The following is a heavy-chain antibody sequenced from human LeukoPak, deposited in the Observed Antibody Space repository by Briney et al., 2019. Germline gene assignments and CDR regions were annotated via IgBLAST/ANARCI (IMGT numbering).Heavy chain of an antibody. V-gene: IGHV4-31*03. J-gene: IGHJ4*02. CDR1: GGSISSGGYY. CDR3: ARDRSGYADN. Sequence: SQTLSLTCTVSGGSISSGGYYWSWIRQHPGKGLEWIGYIYYSGSTYYNPSLKSRVTISVDTSKNQFSLKLSSVTAADTAVYYCARDRSGYADNWGQGTLVTVSS. D-gene: IGHD3-3*01. CDR2: IYYSGST.